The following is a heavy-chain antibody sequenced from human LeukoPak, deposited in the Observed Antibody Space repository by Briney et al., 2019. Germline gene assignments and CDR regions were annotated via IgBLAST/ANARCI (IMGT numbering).Heavy chain of an antibody. CDR1: GGSFSGYY. V-gene: IGHV4-34*01. D-gene: IGHD3-3*01. Sequence: SETLSLTCAVYGGSFSGYYWSWIRQPPGKGLEWIGEINHSGSTNYNPSLKSRVTISVDTSKNQFSLKLSSVTAADTAVYYCARRYYGFWSAYRGWFDPWGQGTLVTVSS. CDR3: ARRYYGFWSAYRGWFDP. J-gene: IGHJ5*02. CDR2: INHSGST.